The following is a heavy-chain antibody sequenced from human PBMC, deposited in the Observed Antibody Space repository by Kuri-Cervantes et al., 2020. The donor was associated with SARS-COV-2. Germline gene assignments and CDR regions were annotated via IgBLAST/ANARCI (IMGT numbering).Heavy chain of an antibody. V-gene: IGHV3-21*01. J-gene: IGHJ6*03. CDR3: ARDQVVEWRDYYYYMDV. CDR1: GFTFSSYA. D-gene: IGHD2-15*01. CDR2: ISSSSSYI. Sequence: GESLKISCAASGFTFSSYAMHWVRQAPGKGLEWVSSISSSSSYIYYADSVKGRFTISRDNAKNSLYLQMNSLRAEDTAVYYCARDQVVEWRDYYYYMDVWGRGTTVTV.